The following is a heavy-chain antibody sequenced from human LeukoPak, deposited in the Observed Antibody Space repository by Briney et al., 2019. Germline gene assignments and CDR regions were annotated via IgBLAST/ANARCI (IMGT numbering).Heavy chain of an antibody. J-gene: IGHJ4*02. V-gene: IGHV3-49*03. CDR3: TRGWVAVDNY. Sequence: PGGSLRLSCTASGFTFGDYAMSWFRQAPGEGPEWVGFIRSKAYGGTTEYAASVKGRFTISRDDSKTIAYLQMNSLKTEDTAVYYCTRGWVAVDNYWGQGTLVTVSS. CDR1: GFTFGDYA. CDR2: IRSKAYGGTT. D-gene: IGHD6-19*01.